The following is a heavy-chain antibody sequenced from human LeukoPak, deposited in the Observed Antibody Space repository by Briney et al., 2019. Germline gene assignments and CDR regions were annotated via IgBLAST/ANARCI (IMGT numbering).Heavy chain of an antibody. Sequence: SGGSLRLSCAASGFSFRDYGMHWVRQAPGKGLEWVAVISYDGSNKNYADSVKGRFTISRDNSKNTLYLQMNSLRAEDTAVYYCARRAGAYSHPYDYWGQGTLVAVSS. J-gene: IGHJ4*02. V-gene: IGHV3-30*12. D-gene: IGHD4/OR15-4a*01. CDR2: ISYDGSNK. CDR3: ARRAGAYSHPYDY. CDR1: GFSFRDYG.